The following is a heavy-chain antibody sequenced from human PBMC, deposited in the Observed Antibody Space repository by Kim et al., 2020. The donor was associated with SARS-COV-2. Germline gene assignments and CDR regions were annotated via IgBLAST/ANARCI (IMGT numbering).Heavy chain of an antibody. CDR1: GGSISSSNW. CDR2: IYHSGST. J-gene: IGHJ4*02. Sequence: SETLSLTCAVSGGSISSSNWWSWVRQPPGKGLEWIGEIYHSGSTNYNPSLKSRVTISVDKSKNQFSLKLSSVTAADTAVYYCRMITFGGVMSYWGQGTLVTVSS. V-gene: IGHV4-4*02. D-gene: IGHD3-16*01. CDR3: RMITFGGVMSY.